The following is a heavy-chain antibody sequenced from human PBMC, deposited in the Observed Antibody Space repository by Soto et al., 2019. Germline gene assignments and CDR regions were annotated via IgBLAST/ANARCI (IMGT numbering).Heavy chain of an antibody. J-gene: IGHJ4*02. D-gene: IGHD1-1*01. V-gene: IGHV1-18*01. Sequence: ASVKVTCKASSYAFTKYGISSVRQSPGEGLEWMGWISAYNGNTNYAQKLQGRVTITRDTSTSTACMELRSLRSDQTAVYFCVSLTTGGATCAPYRGEAPLVSVS. CDR1: SYAFTKYG. CDR3: VSLTTGGATCAPY. CDR2: ISAYNGNT.